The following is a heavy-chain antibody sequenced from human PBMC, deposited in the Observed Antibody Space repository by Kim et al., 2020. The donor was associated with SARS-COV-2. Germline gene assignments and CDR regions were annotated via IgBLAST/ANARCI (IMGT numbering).Heavy chain of an antibody. D-gene: IGHD3-22*01. J-gene: IGHJ4*02. CDR3: ARRAHDSSGFHFDY. V-gene: IGHV4-34*01. Sequence: PALKRRVTISVDTSKSQFSLKLSSGTAADTAVYYCARRAHDSSGFHFDYWGQGTLVTVSS.